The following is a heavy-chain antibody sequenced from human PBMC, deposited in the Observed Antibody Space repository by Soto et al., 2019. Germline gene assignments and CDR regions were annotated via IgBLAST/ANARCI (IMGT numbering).Heavy chain of an antibody. CDR1: GDSVSTNTFA. Sequence: SQTLSLTCAISGDSVSTNTFAWNWIRQSPSRGLEWLGRTYYRSKWFNEYAVSVKGRITIIADTSKNQFSLQLNSATPEDTAVYYCARDRPFNYWGQGTLVTVSS. CDR2: TYYRSKWFN. J-gene: IGHJ4*02. CDR3: ARDRPFNY. V-gene: IGHV6-1*01.